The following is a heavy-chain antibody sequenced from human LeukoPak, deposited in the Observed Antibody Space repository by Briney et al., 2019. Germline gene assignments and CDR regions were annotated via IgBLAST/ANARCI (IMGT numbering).Heavy chain of an antibody. CDR2: INPNSGGT. D-gene: IGHD2-2*01. CDR1: GYTFTGYY. J-gene: IGHJ6*03. CDR3: ARADPSVVVPAAINYYYYMDV. V-gene: IGHV1-2*02. Sequence: GASVKVSCKASGYTFTGYYMHWVRQAPGQGLEWMGWINPNSGGTNYAQKFQGRVTMTRDTSISTAYMELSRLRSDDTAVYYCARADPSVVVPAAINYYYYMDVWGKGTTVTVSS.